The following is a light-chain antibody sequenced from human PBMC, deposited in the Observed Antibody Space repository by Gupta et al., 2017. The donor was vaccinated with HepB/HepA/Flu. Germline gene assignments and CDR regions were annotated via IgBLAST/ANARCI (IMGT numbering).Light chain of an antibody. Sequence: DIQLTQSPSFLSASVGDRVTITCRTSQGVRNYLAWYQQKPGKAPKLLIYAASTLQTGVPSTFSGTYSGTEFTLTISSLQPEDRATYYCQQFNTCGQGTRLEIK. CDR1: QGVRNY. V-gene: IGKV1-9*01. J-gene: IGKJ5*01. CDR3: QQFNT. CDR2: AAS.